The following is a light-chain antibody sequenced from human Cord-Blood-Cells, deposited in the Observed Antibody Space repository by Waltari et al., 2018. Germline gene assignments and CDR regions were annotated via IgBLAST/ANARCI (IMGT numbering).Light chain of an antibody. CDR2: RTN. V-gene: IGLV1-47*01. J-gene: IGLJ3*02. CDR1: SSNIGTNY. Sequence: QSVLTQPPSASGTPGQRVTIPCSGSSSNIGTNYVYWYQQPPGTAPKLLIYRTNQRPSGVPDRFSGSKSGTSASLAISGLRSEDEADYYCAAWDDSLRGVFGGGTKLTVL. CDR3: AAWDDSLRGV.